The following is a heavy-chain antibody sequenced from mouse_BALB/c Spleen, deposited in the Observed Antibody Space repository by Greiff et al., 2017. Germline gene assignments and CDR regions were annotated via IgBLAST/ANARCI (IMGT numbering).Heavy chain of an antibody. CDR3: TRGDYGNFYYAMDD. CDR1: GYTFTSYW. V-gene: IGHV1-5*01. Sequence: EVQLHQSGTVLARPGASVKMSCKASGYTFTSYWMHWVKQRPGQGLEWIGAIYPGNSDTSYNQKFKGKAKLTAVTSTSTAYMELSSLTNEDSAVYYCTRGDYGNFYYAMDDWGQGTSVTVSS. D-gene: IGHD2-1*01. CDR2: IYPGNSDT. J-gene: IGHJ4*01.